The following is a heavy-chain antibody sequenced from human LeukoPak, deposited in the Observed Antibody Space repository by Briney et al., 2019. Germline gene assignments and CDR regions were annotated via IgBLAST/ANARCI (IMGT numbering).Heavy chain of an antibody. CDR3: ATPDPSYYDILTGYSAVYFDY. CDR2: FDPEDGET. J-gene: IGHJ4*02. CDR1: GYTRTELS. D-gene: IGHD3-9*01. Sequence: ASVKVSCKVSGYTRTELSMHWVRQAPGKGLEWMGGFDPEDGETIYAQKFQGRVTMTEDTSTDTAYMELSSLRSEDTAVYYCATPDPSYYDILTGYSAVYFDYWGQGTLVTVSS. V-gene: IGHV1-24*01.